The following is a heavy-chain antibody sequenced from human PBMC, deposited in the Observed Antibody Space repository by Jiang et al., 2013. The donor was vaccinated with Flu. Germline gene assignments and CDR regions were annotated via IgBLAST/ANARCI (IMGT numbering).Heavy chain of an antibody. CDR2: TYYRSKWYL. CDR1: GDSVSSDSAA. CDR3: ASGPGDY. V-gene: IGHV6-1*01. Sequence: QTLSLTCTISGDSVSSDSAAWNWIRQSPSRGLERLGRTYYRSKWYLDYALSVQSRITINPDTSKNQFSLHLKSVTPEDSALYYCASGPGDYWGQGILVTVSS. J-gene: IGHJ4*02.